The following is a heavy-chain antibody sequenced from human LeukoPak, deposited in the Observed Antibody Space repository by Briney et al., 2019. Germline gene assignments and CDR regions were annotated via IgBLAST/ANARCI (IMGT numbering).Heavy chain of an antibody. V-gene: IGHV4-34*01. J-gene: IGHJ4*02. CDR3: ASSVGSTDY. CDR1: GGSFSAYY. CDR2: INHRGST. D-gene: IGHD1-26*01. Sequence: SETLSLTCAVYGGSFSAYYWTWIRQSPGKGLEWIGEINHRGSTNYNPSLKSRLTISVDTSKNQCSLKLGSVTAADTAVYYCASSVGSTDYWGQGALVTVSS.